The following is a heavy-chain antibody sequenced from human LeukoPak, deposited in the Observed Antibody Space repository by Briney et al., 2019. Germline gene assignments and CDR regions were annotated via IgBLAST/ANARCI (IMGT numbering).Heavy chain of an antibody. CDR2: INPNSGGT. Sequence: PKASVKVSCKASGYTFTGYYMHWVRQAPGQGLEWMGWINPNSGGTNYAQKFQGRVTMTRDTSISTAYMERSRLRSDYTAVYYCAVVPAALKANYYSYGMDVWGQGTTVTVSS. CDR1: GYTFTGYY. CDR3: AVVPAALKANYYSYGMDV. V-gene: IGHV1-2*02. J-gene: IGHJ6*02. D-gene: IGHD2-2*01.